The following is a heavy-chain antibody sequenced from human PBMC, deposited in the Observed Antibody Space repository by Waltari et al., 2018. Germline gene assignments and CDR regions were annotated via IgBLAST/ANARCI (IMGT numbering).Heavy chain of an antibody. CDR1: AYSISSGFY. CDR3: ARQGGYINVWWEDYWYFDH. D-gene: IGHD1-26*01. Sequence: QVHLQVSGPGLVTPSETLSLTCAVSAYSISSGFYWGWLRQPPGKGLEWIGSINHSGSTFYNPSLKSRVTISVDTALNHFSLKLNSVTATDTAVYYCARQGGYINVWWEDYWYFDHWGRGTLVTVSS. V-gene: IGHV4-38-2*01. J-gene: IGHJ2*01. CDR2: INHSGST.